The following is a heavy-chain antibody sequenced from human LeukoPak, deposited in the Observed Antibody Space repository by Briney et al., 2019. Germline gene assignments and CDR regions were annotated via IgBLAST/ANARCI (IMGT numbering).Heavy chain of an antibody. V-gene: IGHV3-7*01. D-gene: IGHD2-15*01. Sequence: PGGSLRLSCAASGFTFISYWMTWVRQAPGKGLEWVASINQDGSENYYVDSVKGRFTISRGNAKNSLYLQMNSLRAEDTAVYFCVRDRGGSIWGQGTMVTVSS. CDR1: GFTFISYW. J-gene: IGHJ3*02. CDR2: INQDGSEN. CDR3: VRDRGGSI.